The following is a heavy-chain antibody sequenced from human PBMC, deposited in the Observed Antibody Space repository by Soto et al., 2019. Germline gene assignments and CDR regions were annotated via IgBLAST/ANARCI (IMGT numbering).Heavy chain of an antibody. J-gene: IGHJ4*02. CDR2: VYHTGRT. V-gene: IGHV4-61*01. CDR3: ARAFAYFDS. D-gene: IGHD3-3*01. Sequence: PSQAVSVTGTVSGGSFKRGSYSWSWIRQPPGKGLEWIGYVYHTGRTSYNPSLKSRVSISMDTSKNQFPLNLDSVTAADTAVYFCARAFAYFDSWGQGTLVT. CDR1: GGSFKRGSYS.